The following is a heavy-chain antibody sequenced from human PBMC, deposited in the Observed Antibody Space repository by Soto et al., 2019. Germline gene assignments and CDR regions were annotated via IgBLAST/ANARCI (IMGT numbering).Heavy chain of an antibody. CDR2: ISAYNGNT. J-gene: IGHJ5*02. D-gene: IGHD3-3*01. Sequence: ASVKVSCKASGYTFTSYGISWVRQAPGQGLEWMGWISAYNGNTNYAQKLQGRVTMTKDTSTGTAYMELSSLRSEDTAVYYCATVLTLLYPDWFAPWGQGTLVTVS. V-gene: IGHV1-18*01. CDR3: ATVLTLLYPDWFAP. CDR1: GYTFTSYG.